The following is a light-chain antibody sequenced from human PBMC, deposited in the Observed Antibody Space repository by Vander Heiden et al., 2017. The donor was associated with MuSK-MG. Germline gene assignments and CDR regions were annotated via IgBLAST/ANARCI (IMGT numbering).Light chain of an antibody. J-gene: IGLJ3*02. CDR3: SSYTRTSSLGV. Sequence: QSALTQPASVSASPGQSIIISCTGSRSDIGAYNYVSWYQQHPDKAPKLIISDVSDRPSGVCTRFSGSKSGNTASLTISGLLPEDEADYYCSSYTRTSSLGVFGGGTRLTVL. V-gene: IGLV2-14*03. CDR1: RSDIGAYNY. CDR2: DVS.